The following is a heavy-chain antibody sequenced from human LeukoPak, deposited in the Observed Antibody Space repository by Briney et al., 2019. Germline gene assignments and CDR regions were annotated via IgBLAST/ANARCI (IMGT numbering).Heavy chain of an antibody. V-gene: IGHV4-59*11. CDR3: ARVYYSNGYDYWYFDL. CDR2: IHYSGST. CDR1: GGSISSHY. D-gene: IGHD6-25*01. Sequence: SETLSLTCTVSGGSISSHYWSWIRQPPGKGLEWIGYIHYSGSTNYNPSLKSRVTISVDTAKNQFSLKLSSVTAADTAVYYCARVYYSNGYDYWYFDLWGRGTLVTVSS. J-gene: IGHJ2*01.